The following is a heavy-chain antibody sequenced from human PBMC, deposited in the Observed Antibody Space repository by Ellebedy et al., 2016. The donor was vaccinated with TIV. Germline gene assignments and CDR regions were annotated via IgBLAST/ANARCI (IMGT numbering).Heavy chain of an antibody. D-gene: IGHD7-27*01. CDR3: ARHGELGEIDY. J-gene: IGHJ4*02. V-gene: IGHV4-39*01. CDR2: IYYSGST. Sequence: GSLRLXXTVSGGSISSSSYYWGWIRQPPGKGLEWIGSIYYSGSTYYNPSLKSRVTISVDTSKNQFSLKLSSVTAADTAVYYCARHGELGEIDYWGQGTLVTVSS. CDR1: GGSISSSSYY.